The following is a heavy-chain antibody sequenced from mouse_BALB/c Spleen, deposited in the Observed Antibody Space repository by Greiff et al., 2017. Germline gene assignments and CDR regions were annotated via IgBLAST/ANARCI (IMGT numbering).Heavy chain of an antibody. CDR2: ISNGGGST. CDR1: GFTFSSYT. V-gene: IGHV5-12-2*01. Sequence: DVKLVESGGGLVKPGGSLKLSCAASGFTFSSYTMSWVRQTPEKRLEWVATISNGGGSTYYPDTVKGRFTISRDNAKNTLYLQMSSLKSEDTAMYYCARHAGVGAMDYWGQGTSVTVSS. J-gene: IGHJ4*01. D-gene: IGHD3-3*01. CDR3: ARHAGVGAMDY.